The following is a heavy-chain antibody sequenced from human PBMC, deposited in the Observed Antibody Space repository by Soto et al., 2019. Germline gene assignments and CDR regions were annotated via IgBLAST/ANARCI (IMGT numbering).Heavy chain of an antibody. D-gene: IGHD2-2*01. CDR1: GFTFSSYA. V-gene: IGHV3-23*01. Sequence: GGSLRLSCAASGFTFSSYAMSWVRQAPGKGLEWVSAISGSGGSTYYADSVKGRFTISRDNSKNTLYLQMNSLRAEDTAVYYCAKDKQSVVPATSLHNYWGQGTLVTVSS. CDR2: ISGSGGST. CDR3: AKDKQSVVPATSLHNY. J-gene: IGHJ4*02.